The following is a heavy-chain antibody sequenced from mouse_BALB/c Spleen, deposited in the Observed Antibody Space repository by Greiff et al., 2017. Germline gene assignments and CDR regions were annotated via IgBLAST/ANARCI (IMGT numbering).Heavy chain of an antibody. Sequence: EVKLVESGGGLVQPGGSLKLSCAASGFTFSSYTMSWVRQTPEKRLEWVAYISNGGGSTYYPDTVKGRFTISRDNAKNTLYLQMSSLKSEDTAMYYCARQDDGYFAYWGQGTLVTVSA. D-gene: IGHD2-3*01. V-gene: IGHV5-12-2*01. J-gene: IGHJ3*01. CDR1: GFTFSSYT. CDR2: ISNGGGST. CDR3: ARQDDGYFAY.